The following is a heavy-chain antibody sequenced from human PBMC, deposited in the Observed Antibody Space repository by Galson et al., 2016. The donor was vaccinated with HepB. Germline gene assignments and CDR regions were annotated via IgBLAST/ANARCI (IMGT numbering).Heavy chain of an antibody. V-gene: IGHV1-2*02. CDR2: INPNSGGT. CDR1: GYTFTDYY. CDR3: ATSTGYRSGWGAFDI. Sequence: CKASGYTFTDYYMHWVRQAPGQGLEWMGWINPNSGGTNYAQKFQGRVTMTRATSISTAYMELTSLTSDATAIYYCATSTGYRSGWGAFDIWGQGTMVTASS. J-gene: IGHJ3*02. D-gene: IGHD6-25*01.